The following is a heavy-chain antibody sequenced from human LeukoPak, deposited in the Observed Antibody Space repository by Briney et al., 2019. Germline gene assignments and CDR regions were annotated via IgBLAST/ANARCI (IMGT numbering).Heavy chain of an antibody. Sequence: PGGSLRLSCAASGFTFSSYAMHWVRQAPGKGLEWVAVISYDGSNKYYADSVKGRFTISRDNSKNTLYLQMNSLRADDTAVYYCARDSVAGTYWGQGTLVTVSS. CDR1: GFTFSSYA. D-gene: IGHD6-19*01. J-gene: IGHJ4*02. CDR3: ARDSVAGTY. V-gene: IGHV3-30*04. CDR2: ISYDGSNK.